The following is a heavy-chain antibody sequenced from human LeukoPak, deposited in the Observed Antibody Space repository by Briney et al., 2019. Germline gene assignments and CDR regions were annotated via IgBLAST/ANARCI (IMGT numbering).Heavy chain of an antibody. J-gene: IGHJ4*02. D-gene: IGHD3-3*01. Sequence: ASVKVSCKASGYRFISHGISWARQAPGQGLEWMGRIIPILGIANYAQKFQGRVTITADKSTSTAYVELSSLRSEDTAVYYCARVGYYDFWSGHPFDYWGQGTLVTVSS. CDR1: GYRFISHG. CDR2: IIPILGIA. CDR3: ARVGYYDFWSGHPFDY. V-gene: IGHV1-69*04.